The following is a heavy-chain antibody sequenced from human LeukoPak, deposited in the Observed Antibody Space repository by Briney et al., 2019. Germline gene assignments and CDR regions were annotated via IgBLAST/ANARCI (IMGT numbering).Heavy chain of an antibody. CDR3: AKSVVATGRNYFDY. CDR2: ISGSGGST. Sequence: QPGASLRLSCAASGFTFSSYAMSWVRQAPGKGLEWVSAISGSGGSTYYADSVKGRFTISRDNSKNTLYLQMNSLRAEDTAVYYCAKSVVATGRNYFDYWGQGTLVTVSS. V-gene: IGHV3-23*01. J-gene: IGHJ4*02. D-gene: IGHD5-12*01. CDR1: GFTFSSYA.